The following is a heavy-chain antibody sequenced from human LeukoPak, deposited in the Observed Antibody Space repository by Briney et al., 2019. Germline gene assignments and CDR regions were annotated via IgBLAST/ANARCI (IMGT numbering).Heavy chain of an antibody. CDR2: INHSGST. J-gene: IGHJ5*02. CDR3: ARNAWFDP. V-gene: IGHV4-34*01. Sequence: SETLSLTCAVYGGSFSGYYWSWIRQPPGKGLEWIGGINHSGSTNYNPSLESRLTISGDSSKNLFSLKLSSVTAADTAVYYCARNAWFDPWGQGTLVTVSS. CDR1: GGSFSGYY.